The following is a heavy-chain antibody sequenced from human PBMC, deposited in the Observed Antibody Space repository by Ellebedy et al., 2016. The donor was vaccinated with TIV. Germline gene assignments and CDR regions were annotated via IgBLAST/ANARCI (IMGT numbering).Heavy chain of an antibody. CDR2: ISYSGATT. CDR1: GFTFSSYW. CDR3: AGRAYNWNDGSLFDY. J-gene: IGHJ4*02. V-gene: IGHV3-48*04. Sequence: GGSLRLSCAASGFTFSSYWMSWVRQAPGKGLEWISYISYSGATTNYADSVKGRFTITRDNAKSSLYLQINSLRAEDTAVYYCAGRAYNWNDGSLFDYWGQGTLVTVSS. D-gene: IGHD1-1*01.